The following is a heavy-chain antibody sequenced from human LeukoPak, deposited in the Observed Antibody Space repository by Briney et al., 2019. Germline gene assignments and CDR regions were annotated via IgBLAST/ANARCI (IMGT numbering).Heavy chain of an antibody. D-gene: IGHD5-18*01. CDR2: IIPIFGTA. CDR3: ARDLREATAMANYFDY. V-gene: IGHV1-69*06. CDR1: GGTFSSYA. J-gene: IGHJ4*02. Sequence: SVKVSCKASGGTFSSYAISWVRQAPGQGLEWMGGIIPIFGTANYAQKFQGRVTITADKSTSTVYMELSSLRSEDTAVYYCARDLREATAMANYFDYWGQGTLVTVSS.